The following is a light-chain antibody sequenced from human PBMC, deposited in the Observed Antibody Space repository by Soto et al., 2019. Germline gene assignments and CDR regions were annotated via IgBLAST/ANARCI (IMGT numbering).Light chain of an antibody. CDR3: GTWDSSLSVVV. V-gene: IGLV1-51*02. CDR2: ENN. CDR1: SSNIGNNY. J-gene: IGLJ2*01. Sequence: QSVLTQPPSVSAAPGQTVTISCSGSSSNIGNNYVYWYQQLPGTAPKLLIYENNKRPSGIPDRFSGSMSGTSATLGITGLQTGDEADYYCGTWDSSLSVVVFGGGTKLTVL.